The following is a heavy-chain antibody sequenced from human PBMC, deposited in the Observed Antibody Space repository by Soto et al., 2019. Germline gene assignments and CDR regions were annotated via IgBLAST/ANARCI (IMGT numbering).Heavy chain of an antibody. J-gene: IGHJ6*03. CDR2: IYYSGST. CDR3: ARAATSVPYYYYYYMDV. CDR1: GGSISSSSYY. Sequence: QLQLQESGPGLVKPSETLSLTCTVSGGSISSSSYYWGWIRQPPGKGLEWIGSIYYSGSTYYNPCLRSRVTISVDTSKNQFSLKLSTVTSADTVVYYCARAATSVPYYYYYYMDVWGKGTTVTVTS. V-gene: IGHV4-39*01. D-gene: IGHD2-15*01.